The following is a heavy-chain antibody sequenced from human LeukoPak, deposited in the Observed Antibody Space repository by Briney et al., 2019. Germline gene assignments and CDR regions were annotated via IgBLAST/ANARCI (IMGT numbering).Heavy chain of an antibody. J-gene: IGHJ4*02. CDR1: GFTFSDYF. CDR2: ISPGSSFT. CDR3: ARSGYSGYDPDY. Sequence: AGGSLRLSCAASGFTFSDYFMNWIRQPPGKGLEWISYISPGSSFTNYADSVKGRFTISRDNTKNSLYLQMNSLRAEDTAVYFCARSGYSGYDPDYWGQGTLVTVSS. D-gene: IGHD5-12*01. V-gene: IGHV3-11*06.